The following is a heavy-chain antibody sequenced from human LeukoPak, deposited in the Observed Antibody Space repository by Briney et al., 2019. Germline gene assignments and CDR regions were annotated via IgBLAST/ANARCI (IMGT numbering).Heavy chain of an antibody. J-gene: IGHJ4*02. D-gene: IGHD4-17*01. V-gene: IGHV3-7*01. Sequence: PGGSRRLSCGASGFTFSRHWMGWVRQSPGKGLEGVASIKQDGSQYYVDSVKGRFIISRDNAKNSLSLKMNSLRVEDTAVYYCARGPDYGDRLDYFDYWGQGTLVTVSS. CDR3: ARGPDYGDRLDYFDY. CDR1: GFTFSRHW. CDR2: IKQDGSQ.